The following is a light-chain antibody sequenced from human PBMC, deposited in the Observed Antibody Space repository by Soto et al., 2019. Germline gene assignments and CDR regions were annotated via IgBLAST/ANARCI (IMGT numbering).Light chain of an antibody. CDR1: QSILYSSNNKKY. Sequence: DIVMTQSPDSLAVYLGERATINCKSSQSILYSSNNKKYLAWYQQKPGQPPKLLIYWASTRESGVPDRFSGSGSGTDFTLTISSLQAEDVAIYYCQQYYSTPLTFGGGTKVDI. V-gene: IGKV4-1*01. J-gene: IGKJ4*01. CDR2: WAS. CDR3: QQYYSTPLT.